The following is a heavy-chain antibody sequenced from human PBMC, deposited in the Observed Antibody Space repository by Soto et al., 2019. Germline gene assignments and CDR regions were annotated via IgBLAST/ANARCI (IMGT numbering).Heavy chain of an antibody. CDR2: INHSGST. CDR3: ARGGGPTARYNWFDP. Sequence: QVQLQQWGAGLLKPSETLSLTCAVYGGSFSGYYWSWIRQPPGKGLEWIGEINHSGSTNYNPSLKSRVTISVDTSKNQFALKLSPVTAADTAVYYCARGGGPTARYNWFDPWGQGTLVTVSS. V-gene: IGHV4-34*01. CDR1: GGSFSGYY. J-gene: IGHJ5*02. D-gene: IGHD4-17*01.